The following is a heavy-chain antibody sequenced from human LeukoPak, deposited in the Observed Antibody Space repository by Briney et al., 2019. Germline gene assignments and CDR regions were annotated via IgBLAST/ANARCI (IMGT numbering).Heavy chain of an antibody. J-gene: IGHJ3*01. CDR1: GFTFTTYA. Sequence: PGGSLRLSCTASGFTFTTYAINWVRQAPGKGLEWVSGISGDGDKAFYADSANGRFSISRDNSKRPVSLQMSSLRPDEPALYYCVKERALAGKGGGFDVWGQGTRVAVSS. V-gene: IGHV3-23*01. CDR2: ISGDGDKA. D-gene: IGHD6-19*01. CDR3: VKERALAGKGGGFDV.